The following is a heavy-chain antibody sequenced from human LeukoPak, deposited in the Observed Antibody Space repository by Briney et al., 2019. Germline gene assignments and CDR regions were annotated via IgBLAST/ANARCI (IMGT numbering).Heavy chain of an antibody. CDR2: MRQDGSEI. V-gene: IGHV3-7*01. Sequence: GGSLRLSCAASGFPFNVQTMSWVRQAPGKGLDWVASMRQDGSEIYYVDSVKGRFTISRDNPKNSLYLQMNSLRAEDTAVYYCARGGATRGRFENGGQGTLVTVSS. D-gene: IGHD1-26*01. CDR3: ARGGATRGRFEN. CDR1: GFPFNVQT. J-gene: IGHJ4*02.